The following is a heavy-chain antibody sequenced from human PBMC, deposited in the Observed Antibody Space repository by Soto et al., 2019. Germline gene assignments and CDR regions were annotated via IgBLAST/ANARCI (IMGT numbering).Heavy chain of an antibody. J-gene: IGHJ5*02. D-gene: IGHD3-3*01. CDR2: INHSGST. CDR1: GGSFSGYY. CDR3: ARFKPLQDYDFWSGYP. V-gene: IGHV4-34*01. Sequence: SETLSLTCAVYGGSFSGYYWSWIRQPPGKGLEWIGEINHSGSTNYNPSLKSRVTISVDTSKNQFSLKLSSVTAADTAEYYCARFKPLQDYDFWSGYPWSQGTLVTVSS.